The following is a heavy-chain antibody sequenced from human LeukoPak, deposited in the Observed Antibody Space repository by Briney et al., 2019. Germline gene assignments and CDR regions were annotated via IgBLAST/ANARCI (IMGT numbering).Heavy chain of an antibody. D-gene: IGHD3-22*01. J-gene: IGHJ3*02. CDR1: GFTFSDQD. CDR3: ARVGDYYDSRGYSTDAFDI. CDR2: IRNRAKSYTT. V-gene: IGHV3-72*01. Sequence: GGSLRLSCAASGFTFSDQDIVWVRQAPGKGLEWVGRIRNRAKSYTTQYAPSVKDRFTISRDDSRNSLYLQMNSLKTEDTAVYFCARVGDYYDSRGYSTDAFDIWGQGTMVTVSS.